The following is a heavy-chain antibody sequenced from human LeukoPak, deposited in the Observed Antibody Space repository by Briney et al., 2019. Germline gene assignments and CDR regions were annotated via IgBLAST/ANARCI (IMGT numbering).Heavy chain of an antibody. D-gene: IGHD3-3*01. CDR3: ASLPGVWSGYLDY. CDR1: GGSIRSYH. V-gene: IGHV4-59*13. Sequence: PSETLTLTCTVSGGSIRSYHGSWLRRPPGKGLEWIGYYYYSGRPNYNPSLKSRVTISLDTSKDHFFLKLSPVTAPDHGAYYCASLPGVWSGYLDYLGQGTLVTVSS. J-gene: IGHJ4*02. CDR2: YYYSGRP.